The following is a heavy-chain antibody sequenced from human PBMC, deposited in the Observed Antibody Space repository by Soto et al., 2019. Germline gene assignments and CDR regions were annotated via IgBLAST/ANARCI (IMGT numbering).Heavy chain of an antibody. CDR2: IWYDGSNK. Sequence: PGGSLRLSCAASGFTFSSYGMHWVRQAPGKGLEWVAVIWYDGSNKYYADSVKGRFTISRDNSKNTLYLQMNSLRAEDTAVYYCARDIYYDSSGYLDYWGQGTLVTVSS. D-gene: IGHD3-22*01. J-gene: IGHJ4*02. CDR3: ARDIYYDSSGYLDY. CDR1: GFTFSSYG. V-gene: IGHV3-33*01.